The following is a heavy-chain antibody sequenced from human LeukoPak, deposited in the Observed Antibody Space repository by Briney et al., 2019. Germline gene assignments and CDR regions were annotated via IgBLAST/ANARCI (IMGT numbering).Heavy chain of an antibody. J-gene: IGHJ4*02. CDR2: ISSSGSKH. CDR3: ARAGGIGSSGYSSLY. D-gene: IGHD3-22*01. V-gene: IGHV3-48*03. CDR1: GFTFNSYE. Sequence: PGGSLRLSCAGPGFTFNSYEMNWGRQAPGKGLERVSYISSSGSKHHYADSVKGRLTTSRDNAKNSLYLQMNSLRAEDTAVYYCARAGGIGSSGYSSLYWGKGTLVTVSS.